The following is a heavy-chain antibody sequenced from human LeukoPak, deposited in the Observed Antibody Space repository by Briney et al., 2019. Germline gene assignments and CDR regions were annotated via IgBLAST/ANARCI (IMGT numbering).Heavy chain of an antibody. J-gene: IGHJ4*02. D-gene: IGHD6-13*01. CDR3: ARDPGAAAVDLDY. CDR1: GYTLTDYY. V-gene: IGHV1-2*02. Sequence: ASVKVSCKASGYTLTDYYIHWVRQAPGQGLEWMGWINPKSGSTNYAQKFQDRVTMTRDTSTSTAYMELSRLRSDDTALYYCARDPGAAAVDLDYWGQGTLVTVSS. CDR2: INPKSGST.